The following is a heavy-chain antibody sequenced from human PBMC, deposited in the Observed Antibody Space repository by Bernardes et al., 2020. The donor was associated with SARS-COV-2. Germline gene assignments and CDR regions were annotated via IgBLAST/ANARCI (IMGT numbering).Heavy chain of an antibody. V-gene: IGHV4-59*08. CDR3: ARHMRSCTGSTCYHRMFFDY. D-gene: IGHD2-2*01. CDR1: GGCISSYY. Sequence: SDPLSLTFSVSGGCISSYYWCWIRQPPGRGLGWIGYIYDNGKTNYNPSLKSRVTISADTSKSQSSLKLSSVTAADTAMYYCARHMRSCTGSTCYHRMFFDYWVQGTLVTVSS. J-gene: IGHJ4*02. CDR2: IYDNGKT.